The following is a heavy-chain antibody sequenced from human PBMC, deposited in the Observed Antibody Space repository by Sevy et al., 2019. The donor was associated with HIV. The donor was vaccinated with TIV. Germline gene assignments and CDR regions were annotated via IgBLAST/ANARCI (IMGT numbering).Heavy chain of an antibody. CDR2: ISGSGGST. D-gene: IGHD3-10*01. CDR3: AKLVRGCLQLRRYFDY. Sequence: GGSLRLSCAASGFTFSSYAMSWVRQAPGKGLEWVSAISGSGGSTYYADSVKGRFTISRDNSKNTLYLQMNSLRAEDTAVYYCAKLVRGCLQLRRYFDYWGQGTLVTVSS. J-gene: IGHJ4*02. CDR1: GFTFSSYA. V-gene: IGHV3-23*01.